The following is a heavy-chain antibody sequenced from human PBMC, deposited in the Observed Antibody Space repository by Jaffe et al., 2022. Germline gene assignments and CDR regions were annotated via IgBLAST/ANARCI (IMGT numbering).Heavy chain of an antibody. CDR2: IRYDGSNK. CDR1: GFTFSSYG. CDR3: AKDLDSSGWHPFSPFDY. D-gene: IGHD6-19*01. V-gene: IGHV3-30*02. J-gene: IGHJ4*02. Sequence: QVQLVESGGGVVQPGGSLRLSCAASGFTFSSYGMHWVRQAPGKGLEWVAFIRYDGSNKYYADSVKGRFTISRDNSKNTLYLQMNSLRAEDTAVYYCAKDLDSSGWHPFSPFDYWGQGTLVTVSS.